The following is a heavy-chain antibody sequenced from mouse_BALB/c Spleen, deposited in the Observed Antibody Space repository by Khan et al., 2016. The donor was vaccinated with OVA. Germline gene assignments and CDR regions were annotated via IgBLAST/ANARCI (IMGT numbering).Heavy chain of an antibody. CDR1: GYSFTSYL. D-gene: IGHD1-3*01. CDR2: IYPGNSDT. Sequence: EVQLQQSGTVLARPGASVKMSCKASGYSFTSYLIHWVQQRPGQGLEWIGDIYPGNSDTNYSQKFKDKAKLTAGTSARTAYMELSSLTNEDSAVYCCTRGGYSSFAYWGQGTLVTVSA. J-gene: IGHJ3*01. V-gene: IGHV1-5*01. CDR3: TRGGYSSFAY.